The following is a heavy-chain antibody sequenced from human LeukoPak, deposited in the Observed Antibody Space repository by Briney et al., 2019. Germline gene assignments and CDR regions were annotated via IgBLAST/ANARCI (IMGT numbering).Heavy chain of an antibody. D-gene: IGHD3-10*01. V-gene: IGHV4-34*01. CDR2: INHSGST. CDR1: GGSFSGYY. CDR3: ARGEVRARKGIRFDP. J-gene: IGHJ5*02. Sequence: SETLSLTCAVYGGSFSGYYWSWIRQPPGKGLEWIGEINHSGSTNYNPSLKSRVTISVDTSKNQFSLKLSSVTAADTAVYYCARGEVRARKGIRFDPWGQGTLVTVSS.